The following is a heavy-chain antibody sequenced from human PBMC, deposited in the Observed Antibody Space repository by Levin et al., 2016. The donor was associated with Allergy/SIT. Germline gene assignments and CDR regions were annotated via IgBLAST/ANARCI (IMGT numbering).Heavy chain of an antibody. Sequence: GESLKISCGASGFTFSSYSMNWVRQAPGKGLEWVANIKQDGSEKYYVDSVKGRFTISRDNAKNSLYLQMKSLRAEDTAVYYCVREGYWGQGTLVTVSS. CDR3: VREGY. J-gene: IGHJ4*02. CDR2: IKQDGSEK. CDR1: GFTFSSYS. V-gene: IGHV3-7*01.